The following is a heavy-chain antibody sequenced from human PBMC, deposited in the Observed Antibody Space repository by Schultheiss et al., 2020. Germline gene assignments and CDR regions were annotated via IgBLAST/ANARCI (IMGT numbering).Heavy chain of an antibody. D-gene: IGHD1-26*01. Sequence: SETLPLACAVYGGSFSGYYWSWIRQPAGKGLEWIGRIYTSGSTNYNPSLKSRVTISVDKSKNQFSLKLSSVTAADTAVYYCARGYHSGNSAAWGQGTRVTVSS. CDR3: ARGYHSGNSAA. V-gene: IGHV4-59*10. CDR2: IYTSGST. J-gene: IGHJ5*02. CDR1: GGSFSGYY.